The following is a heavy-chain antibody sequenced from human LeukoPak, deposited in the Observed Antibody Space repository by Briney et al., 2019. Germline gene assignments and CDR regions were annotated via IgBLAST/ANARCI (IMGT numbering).Heavy chain of an antibody. Sequence: AGGSLRLSCAASGFTFSSYGMHWVRQAPGKGLEWVAVIWYDGSNKYYADSVKGRFTISRDNSKNTLYLQMNSLRAEDTAVYYCAKVGATRYYYYYMDVWGKGTTVTVSS. V-gene: IGHV3-33*06. D-gene: IGHD1-26*01. J-gene: IGHJ6*03. CDR3: AKVGATRYYYYYMDV. CDR1: GFTFSSYG. CDR2: IWYDGSNK.